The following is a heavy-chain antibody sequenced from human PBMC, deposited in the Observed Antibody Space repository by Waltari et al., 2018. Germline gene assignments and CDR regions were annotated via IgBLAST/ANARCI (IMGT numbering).Heavy chain of an antibody. CDR1: GGSIRSGGYS. V-gene: IGHV4-30-2*01. J-gene: IGHJ4*02. Sequence: QLQLQESGSGLVKPSQTLSLTCAVSGGSIRSGGYSWTWLRQPPGKGLEWIGYIYHSGSTYYNPSLKSRVTISVDRSKNQFSLKLSSVTAADTAVYYCARNYYGSGSYPDYWGQGTLVTVSS. CDR2: IYHSGST. D-gene: IGHD3-10*01. CDR3: ARNYYGSGSYPDY.